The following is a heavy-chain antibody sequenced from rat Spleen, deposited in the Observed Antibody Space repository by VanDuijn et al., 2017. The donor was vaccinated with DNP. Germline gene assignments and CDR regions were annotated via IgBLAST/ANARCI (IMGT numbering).Heavy chain of an antibody. Sequence: EVQLVESGGGLVQPGGSLKLSCAASGFSFRNYYMAWVRQAPKQGLEWVAMISHSDGTTYYPDSVKGRFTISRDNAKSTLYLQMDSLRSEDTATYYCTTDFERGYWGQGVMVTVSS. CDR1: GFSFRNYY. J-gene: IGHJ2*01. CDR2: ISHSDGTT. CDR3: TTDFERGY. V-gene: IGHV5-27*01. D-gene: IGHD1-11*01.